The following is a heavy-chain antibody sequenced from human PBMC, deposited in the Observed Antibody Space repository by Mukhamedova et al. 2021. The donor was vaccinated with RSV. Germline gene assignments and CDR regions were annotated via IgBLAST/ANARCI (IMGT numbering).Heavy chain of an antibody. CDR3: AKDRGFGDLCLSFDY. D-gene: IGHD3-10*01. V-gene: IGHV3-9*01. Sequence: ADSVKGRFTISRDNAKNSLYLQMNSLRAEDTALYYCAKDRGFGDLCLSFDYWGQGTLVTVSS. J-gene: IGHJ4*02.